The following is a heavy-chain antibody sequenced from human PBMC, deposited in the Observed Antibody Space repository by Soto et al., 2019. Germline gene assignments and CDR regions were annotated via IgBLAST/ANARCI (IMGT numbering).Heavy chain of an antibody. V-gene: IGHV4-30-4*01. D-gene: IGHD3-22*01. CDR3: ARGAETMIVVGSAFDI. CDR2: IYYSGST. J-gene: IGHJ3*02. Sequence: SETLSLTCTVSGGSISSGDYYWSWIRQPPGKGPEWIGYIYYSGSTYYNPSLKSRVTISVDTSKNQFSLKLSSVTAADTAVYYCARGAETMIVVGSAFDIWGQGTMVTVSS. CDR1: GGSISSGDYY.